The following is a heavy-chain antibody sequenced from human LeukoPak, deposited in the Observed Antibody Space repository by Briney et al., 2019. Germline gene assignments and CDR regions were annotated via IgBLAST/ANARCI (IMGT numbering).Heavy chain of an antibody. Sequence: SETLSLTCAVYGGSFSGYYWSWIRQPPGKGLEWIGYIYYSGRTNYNPSLKSRVTISVDTSKNQFSLKLSSVTAADTAVYYCARIPLGGTAKGFDPWGQGTLVTVSS. CDR3: ARIPLGGTAKGFDP. J-gene: IGHJ5*02. D-gene: IGHD1-7*01. CDR1: GGSFSGYY. V-gene: IGHV4-59*12. CDR2: IYYSGRT.